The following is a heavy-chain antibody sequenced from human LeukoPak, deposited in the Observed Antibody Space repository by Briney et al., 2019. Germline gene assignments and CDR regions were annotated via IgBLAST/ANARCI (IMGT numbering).Heavy chain of an antibody. CDR1: GGSISSSSYY. CDR2: IYYSGST. Sequence: SETLSLTCTVSGGSISSSSYYWGWIRQPRGKGLESIGSIYYSGSTYYNPSLKSRVTISVATSKNQFSLKLGPETAADTAVYYCARGNYGTDYWGQGTLVTVSS. D-gene: IGHD1-7*01. J-gene: IGHJ4*02. CDR3: ARGNYGTDY. V-gene: IGHV4-39*01.